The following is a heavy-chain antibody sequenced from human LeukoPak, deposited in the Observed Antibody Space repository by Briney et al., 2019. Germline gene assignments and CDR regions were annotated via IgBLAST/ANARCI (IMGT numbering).Heavy chain of an antibody. CDR1: GFTFSTSA. V-gene: IGHV3-23*01. J-gene: IGHJ4*02. CDR3: ASPDTPRAVSHSGAWYYFDY. Sequence: GGSLRLSCAASGFTFSTSAMSWARQAPGKGRECLTFISADGVSTYYTDSVKGRFTISRDNSNNTLYLQMNSLRPEDTDIYHCASPDTPRAVSHSGAWYYFDYWGQGTLVTVSS. D-gene: IGHD6-13*01. CDR2: ISADGVST.